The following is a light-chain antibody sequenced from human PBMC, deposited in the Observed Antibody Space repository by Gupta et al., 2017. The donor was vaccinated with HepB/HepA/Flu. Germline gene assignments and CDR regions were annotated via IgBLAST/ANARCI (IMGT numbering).Light chain of an antibody. CDR3: QQEHSTPYT. Sequence: VLTQSPDTLSLSPGESVTLSCRASQSVTSKYVAWYQQRRGLAPRLLIFGASRRATGIPDRFTGGGSGTEFSLTISRLEPEDFAVYFCQQEHSTPYTFGQGT. V-gene: IGKV3-20*01. CDR2: GAS. CDR1: QSVTSKY. J-gene: IGKJ2*01.